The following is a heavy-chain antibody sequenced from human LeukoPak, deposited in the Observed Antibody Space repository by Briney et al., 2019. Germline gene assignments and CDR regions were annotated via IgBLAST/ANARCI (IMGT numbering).Heavy chain of an antibody. Sequence: PGGSLRLSCAASGFTFSSYAMSWVRQAPGKGLEWVSGISGSGDSKDYADSVKGRFTISRDNSKNTLYLQMNSLRAEDTAVYYCAKRYYDFWSGYPEYYFYYWGQGTLVTVSS. CDR3: AKRYYDFWSGYPEYYFYY. V-gene: IGHV3-23*01. CDR2: ISGSGDSK. CDR1: GFTFSSYA. D-gene: IGHD3-3*01. J-gene: IGHJ4*02.